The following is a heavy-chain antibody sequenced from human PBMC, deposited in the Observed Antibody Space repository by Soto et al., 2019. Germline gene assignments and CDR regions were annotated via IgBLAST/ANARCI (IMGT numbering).Heavy chain of an antibody. Sequence: SETLSLTCTVSGGSITTGGYYWSWIRQLPGRGLEWIGHRYYSESTYYNPSLKSRVSISLDTSKNQFSLKLSFVTAADTAMYYCARTKCSGGSCYSWSLDYWGQGTPVTVSS. CDR2: RYYSEST. D-gene: IGHD2-15*01. CDR1: GGSITTGGYY. J-gene: IGHJ4*02. V-gene: IGHV4-31*03. CDR3: ARTKCSGGSCYSWSLDY.